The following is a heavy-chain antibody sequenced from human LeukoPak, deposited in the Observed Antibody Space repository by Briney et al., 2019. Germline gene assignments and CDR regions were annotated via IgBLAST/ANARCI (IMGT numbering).Heavy chain of an antibody. CDR3: ARARDGYNLDY. J-gene: IGHJ4*02. CDR2: TYYSGST. V-gene: IGHV4-59*01. Sequence: PSETLSLTCTVSGGSISSYYWSWIRQPPGKGLEWIGYTYYSGSTNYNPSLKSRVTISVDTSKNQFSLKLSSVTAADTAAYYCARARDGYNLDYWGQGTLVTVSS. CDR1: GGSISSYY. D-gene: IGHD5-24*01.